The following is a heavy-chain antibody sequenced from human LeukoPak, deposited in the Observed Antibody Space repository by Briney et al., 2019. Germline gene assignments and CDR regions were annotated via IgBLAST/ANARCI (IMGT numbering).Heavy chain of an antibody. CDR2: IGAGGDSI. D-gene: IGHD6-19*01. Sequence: PGGSLRLSCAASGFTFSTYAMTWVRQAPGKALEWVSAIGAGGDSIFYADSVKGRFTISRDNSKNTLYLQMNSLRAEDTAVYYCATDRVAGRRPLLELGYWGQGTLVTVSS. V-gene: IGHV3-23*01. CDR3: ATDRVAGRRPLLELGY. J-gene: IGHJ4*02. CDR1: GFTFSTYA.